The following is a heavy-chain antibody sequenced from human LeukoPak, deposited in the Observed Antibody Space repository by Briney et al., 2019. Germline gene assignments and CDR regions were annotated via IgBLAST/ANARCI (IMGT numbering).Heavy chain of an antibody. V-gene: IGHV3-11*06. J-gene: IGHJ4*02. CDR1: GFTFSDYY. Sequence: PGGSLRLSCAASGFTFSDYYMSWIRQAPGKGLEWVSYISTSGSSTNYAESVKGRFTISRDNAKNSLYLQMNSLRAEDTAVYYCARDGSGSGNYYNVAGFDYWGQGTLVTVSS. CDR3: ARDGSGSGNYYNVAGFDY. D-gene: IGHD3-10*01. CDR2: ISTSGSST.